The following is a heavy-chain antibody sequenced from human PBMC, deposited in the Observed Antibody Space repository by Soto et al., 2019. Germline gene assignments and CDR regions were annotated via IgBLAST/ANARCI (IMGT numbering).Heavy chain of an antibody. J-gene: IGHJ6*02. Sequence: SVKVSCKASGGTFSSYAISWVRQAPGQGLEWMGGIIPIFGTANYAQKFQGRVTISSDTSKNQFSLRLFSVTAADTAVYYCARDRPRTIYNSDYYNYGMDVWGQGTTVTVSS. CDR2: IIPIFGTA. CDR3: ARDRPRTIYNSDYYNYGMDV. V-gene: IGHV1-69*06. D-gene: IGHD6-19*01. CDR1: GGTFSSYA.